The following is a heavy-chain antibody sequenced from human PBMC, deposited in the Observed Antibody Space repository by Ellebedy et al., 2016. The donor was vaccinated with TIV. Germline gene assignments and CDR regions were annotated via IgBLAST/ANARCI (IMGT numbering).Heavy chain of an antibody. D-gene: IGHD4-11*01. CDR2: ITGSGGYT. J-gene: IGHJ4*02. Sequence: PGGSLRLSCVASGFTFSSYAMSLVRHAHGPGLEWVSVITGSGGYTDYADAAKGRFTISRDNSKNPLYLQMNSLRAEDTAVYYCAHIQSDYSTFCWGQGTLVTVSS. CDR1: GFTFSSYA. CDR3: AHIQSDYSTFC. V-gene: IGHV3-23*01.